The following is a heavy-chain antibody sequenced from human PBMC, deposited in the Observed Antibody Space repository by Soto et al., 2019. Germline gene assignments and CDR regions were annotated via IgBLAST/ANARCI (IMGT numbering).Heavy chain of an antibody. V-gene: IGHV3-7*03. CDR3: ASLEWESSGYADY. CDR1: GFTFSRNW. CDR2: IKRDGSEQ. J-gene: IGHJ4*02. Sequence: VQLVESGGGLVQPGGSLRLSCAASGFTFSRNWMSWVRQAPGKGLEWVANIKRDGSEQYYGDSVKGRFTISRDNAKNSLFLQMNSLRADDTAVYYCASLEWESSGYADYWGQGTLVTVSS. D-gene: IGHD5-12*01.